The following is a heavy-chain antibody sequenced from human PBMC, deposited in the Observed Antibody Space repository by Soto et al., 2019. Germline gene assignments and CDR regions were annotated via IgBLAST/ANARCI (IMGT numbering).Heavy chain of an antibody. CDR1: GFTFSSYG. D-gene: IGHD3-10*01. CDR2: ISYDGSNK. J-gene: IGHJ6*02. CDR3: AKGEDYYGSGSPYYGMDV. Sequence: QVQLVESGGGVVQSGMSLRLSCAASGFTFSSYGMHWVRQAPGKGLEWVAVISYDGSNKYYADSVKGRFTISRDSSKNTLYLEMNSLRPEDTAVYYCAKGEDYYGSGSPYYGMDVWGQGATVTVS. V-gene: IGHV3-30*18.